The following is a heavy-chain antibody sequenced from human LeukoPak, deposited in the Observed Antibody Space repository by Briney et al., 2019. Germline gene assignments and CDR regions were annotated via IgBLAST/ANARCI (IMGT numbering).Heavy chain of an antibody. CDR1: GGSTRNYH. D-gene: IGHD6-13*01. J-gene: IGHJ4*02. CDR2: IYYSGNT. CDR3: AMHSSLYYYFDY. Sequence: SETLSLSCCVSGGSTRNYHWRWVRQPPGKGLEWIGYIYYSGNTNDNPSLKSRLTISVDLSTNQFSLKLTSVTGADTAVYYCAMHSSLYYYFDYWGQGTLVTVSS. V-gene: IGHV4-59*08.